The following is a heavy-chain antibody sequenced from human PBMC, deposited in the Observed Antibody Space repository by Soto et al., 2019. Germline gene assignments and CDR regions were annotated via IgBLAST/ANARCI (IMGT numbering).Heavy chain of an antibody. V-gene: IGHV6-1*01. CDR3: ARDLEAGAGRHYYYGMDV. J-gene: IGHJ6*02. D-gene: IGHD6-13*01. CDR1: GDSVSSNSAA. CDR2: TYYRSKWYN. Sequence: SQTISLTCAISGDSVSSNSAAWNWIRQSPSRGLEWLGRTYYRSKWYNDYAVSVKSRITINPDTSKNQFSLQLNSVTPEDTAVYYCARDLEAGAGRHYYYGMDVWGQGTTVTVSS.